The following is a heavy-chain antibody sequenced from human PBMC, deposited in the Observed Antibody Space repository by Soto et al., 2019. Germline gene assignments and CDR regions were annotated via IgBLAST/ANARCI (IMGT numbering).Heavy chain of an antibody. V-gene: IGHV1-18*01. Sequence: HVQLVQSGGELKKPGASVKVSCNTSGYTFNTYFITWVRQAPVQGLEWMGWITPHNGNTNYAEKFQGRVTMTADTITKTAYMELRNLSIDDTAVYYCARDTGNSFDYWGQGTPVTVSS. CDR1: GYTFNTYF. CDR3: ARDTGNSFDY. CDR2: ITPHNGNT. J-gene: IGHJ4*02.